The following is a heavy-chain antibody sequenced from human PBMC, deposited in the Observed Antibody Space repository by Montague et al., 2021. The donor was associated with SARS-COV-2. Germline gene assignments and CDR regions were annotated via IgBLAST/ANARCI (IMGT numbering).Heavy chain of an antibody. CDR3: ARGGIAVRRHYFDY. J-gene: IGHJ4*02. Sequence: SETLSLTCAVYGGSFSNYYWTWIRQPPGKGLERIGEINHSGSTNYNPSLKSRVTISVDTSKNQFSLKLSSVTAADTAVYFCARGGIAVRRHYFDYWGQGTLVTVSS. D-gene: IGHD6-6*01. V-gene: IGHV4-34*01. CDR2: INHSGST. CDR1: GGSFSNYY.